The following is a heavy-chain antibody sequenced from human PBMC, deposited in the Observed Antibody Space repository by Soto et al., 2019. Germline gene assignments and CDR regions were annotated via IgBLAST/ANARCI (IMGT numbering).Heavy chain of an antibody. D-gene: IGHD3-22*01. CDR2: IIPIFGTA. J-gene: IGHJ3*02. Sequence: ASVKVSCKASGGTSSTYAISWVRQAPGQGLEWMGGIIPIFGTANYAQKFQGRVTITADESTSTAYMELSSLRSEDTAVYYCARDPTDSSSHYPDAFDSRGQGTIVTVSS. V-gene: IGHV1-69*13. CDR3: ARDPTDSSSHYPDAFDS. CDR1: GGTSSTYA.